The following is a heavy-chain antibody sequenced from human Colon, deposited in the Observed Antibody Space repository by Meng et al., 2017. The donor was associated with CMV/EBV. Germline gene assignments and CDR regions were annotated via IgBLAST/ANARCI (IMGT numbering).Heavy chain of an antibody. Sequence: SETLSLTCSFSDDSITYYHWTWIRQPPGKGLEWIGYISYSGSTNYNPSLKSRVTISIDSSKSQFSLNLTSVNAADTAVYYCVAVGRFLDYWGQGTLVTVSS. CDR2: ISYSGST. D-gene: IGHD3-3*01. CDR3: VAVGRFLDY. CDR1: DDSITYYH. J-gene: IGHJ4*02. V-gene: IGHV4-59*12.